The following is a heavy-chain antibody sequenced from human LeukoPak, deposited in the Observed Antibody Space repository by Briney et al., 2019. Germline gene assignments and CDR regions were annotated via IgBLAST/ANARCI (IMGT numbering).Heavy chain of an antibody. V-gene: IGHV3-30-3*01. CDR1: GFTFSSYH. CDR3: ARGRDV. CDR2: ISYDTNDR. J-gene: IGHJ6*02. Sequence: PGRSLRLSCAASGFTFSSYHMHWFRQAPGKGLEWVAVISYDTNDRYYADSVKGRFTISRDNSRNTLSLQMNSLRTEDTAVYYCARGRDVWGQGTTLTVSS.